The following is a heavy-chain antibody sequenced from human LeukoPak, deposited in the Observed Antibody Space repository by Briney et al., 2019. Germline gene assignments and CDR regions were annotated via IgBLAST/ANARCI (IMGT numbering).Heavy chain of an antibody. CDR1: GYTSTSYD. J-gene: IGHJ5*02. V-gene: IGHV1-8*01. D-gene: IGHD2-2*01. CDR3: ASRYCSSTSCRLNWFDP. CDR2: MNPNSGNT. Sequence: ASVKVSCKASGYTSTSYDINWVRQATGQGLEWMGWMNPNSGNTGYAQKFRGRVTMTRNTSISTAYMELSSLRSEDTAVYYCASRYCSSTSCRLNWFDPWGQGTLVTVSS.